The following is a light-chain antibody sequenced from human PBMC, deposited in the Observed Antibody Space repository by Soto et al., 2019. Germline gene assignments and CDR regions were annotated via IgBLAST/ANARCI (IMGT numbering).Light chain of an antibody. V-gene: IGKV1-39*01. CDR2: GAS. J-gene: IGKJ4*01. CDR3: QQGHSGLT. Sequence: DIQMTQSPSSLSASIGDRVTITCRASQNIRNYLNWYQQKSGKAPKLLIYGASSLQSGVPSRFSGSGSGTDFPLAISSLESEDFTNYSCQQGHSGLTFGGGTKVDIK. CDR1: QNIRNY.